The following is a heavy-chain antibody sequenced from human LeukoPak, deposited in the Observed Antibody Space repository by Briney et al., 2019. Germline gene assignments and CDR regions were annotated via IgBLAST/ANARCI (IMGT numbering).Heavy chain of an antibody. J-gene: IGHJ6*03. Sequence: ASETLSLTCTVSGGSISSGSYYWSWIRQPPGKGLEWIGEINHSGSTNYNPSLKSRVTISVDTSKNQFSLKLSSVTAADTAVYYCARGNFRYCSGGSCYSLMVYYYYYMDVWGKGTTVTVSS. CDR3: ARGNFRYCSGGSCYSLMVYYYYYMDV. CDR2: INHSGST. D-gene: IGHD2-15*01. CDR1: GGSISSGSYY. V-gene: IGHV4-39*07.